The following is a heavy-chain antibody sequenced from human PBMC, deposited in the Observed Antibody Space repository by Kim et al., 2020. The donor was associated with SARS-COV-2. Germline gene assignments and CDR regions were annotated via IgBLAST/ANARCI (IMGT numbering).Heavy chain of an antibody. CDR1: GFTFSSYS. D-gene: IGHD4-17*01. V-gene: IGHV3-21*01. J-gene: IGHJ6*02. CDR2: ISSSSSYI. CDR3: ARDRVTTWTIPYYYYGMDV. Sequence: GGSLRLSCAASGFTFSSYSINWVRQAPGKGLEWVSSISSSSSYIYYADSVKGRFTISRDNAKNSLYLQMNSLRAEDTAVYYCARDRVTTWTIPYYYYGMDVWAKGPRSPSP.